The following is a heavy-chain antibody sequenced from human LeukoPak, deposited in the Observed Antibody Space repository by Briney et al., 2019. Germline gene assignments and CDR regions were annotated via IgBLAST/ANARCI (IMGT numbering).Heavy chain of an antibody. CDR2: INHSGST. Sequence: SETLSLTCAVYGGSFSGYYWSWIRQPPGKGLEWIGEINHSGSTNYSPSLKSRVTISVDTSKNQFSLKLSSVTAADTAVYYCARVGYRDGPSGVGYWGQGTLVTVSS. CDR1: GGSFSGYY. CDR3: ARVGYRDGPSGVGY. D-gene: IGHD5-24*01. J-gene: IGHJ4*02. V-gene: IGHV4-34*01.